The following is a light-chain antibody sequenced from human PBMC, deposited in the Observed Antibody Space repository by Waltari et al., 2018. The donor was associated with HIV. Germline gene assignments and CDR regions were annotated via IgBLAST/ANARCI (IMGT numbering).Light chain of an antibody. CDR1: NSDVGAYNY. Sequence: QSALTQPASVSGSPGQSITISCTGTNSDVGAYNYVSWYQQHPGKAPKPLIYEVTNRPPGISNRFSGSKSGNTASMTISGLQPEDEADYYCSSYTITTAIVFGGGTKLTVL. CDR3: SSYTITTAIV. V-gene: IGLV2-14*01. CDR2: EVT. J-gene: IGLJ2*01.